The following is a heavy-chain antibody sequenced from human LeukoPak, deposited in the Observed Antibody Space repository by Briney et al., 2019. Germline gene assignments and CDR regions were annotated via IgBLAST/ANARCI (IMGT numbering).Heavy chain of an antibody. CDR3: ARGPMIVVVITSRWFDP. J-gene: IGHJ5*02. D-gene: IGHD3-22*01. CDR2: INPNSGGT. V-gene: IGHV1-2*02. Sequence: ASVKVSCKASGYTFTGYYMHWVRQAPGQGLEWMGWINPNSGGTNYAQKFQGRVTMTRDTSISTAYMELSRLRSDDTAVYYCARGPMIVVVITSRWFDPWGQGTLATVSS. CDR1: GYTFTGYY.